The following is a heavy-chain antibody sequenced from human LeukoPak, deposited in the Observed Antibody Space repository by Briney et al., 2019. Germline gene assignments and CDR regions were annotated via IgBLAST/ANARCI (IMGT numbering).Heavy chain of an antibody. CDR1: GYTFSRYW. CDR3: TTDTFGARDS. V-gene: IGHV3-74*01. J-gene: IGHJ4*02. CDR2: INKDGSST. D-gene: IGHD3-10*01. Sequence: SGGSLRLSCAASGYTFSRYWMHWVRQGPGKGLVWVSRINKDGSSTSYAESVRGRFTISRDNAKNTLYLQMNSLRAEDAAVYYCTTDTFGARDSWGQGTLVTVSS.